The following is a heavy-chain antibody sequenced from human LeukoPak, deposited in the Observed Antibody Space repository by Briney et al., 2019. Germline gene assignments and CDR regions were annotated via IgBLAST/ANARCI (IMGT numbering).Heavy chain of an antibody. J-gene: IGHJ4*02. Sequence: GRSLRLSCAASGFTFSSYAMHWVRQAPGKGLEWVAVISYDGSNKYYADSVKGRFTISRDNSKNTLYLQMNSLRAEDTAVYYCARARGVTKLAYFDYWGQGTLVTVSS. D-gene: IGHD4-23*01. V-gene: IGHV3-30-3*01. CDR3: ARARGVTKLAYFDY. CDR1: GFTFSSYA. CDR2: ISYDGSNK.